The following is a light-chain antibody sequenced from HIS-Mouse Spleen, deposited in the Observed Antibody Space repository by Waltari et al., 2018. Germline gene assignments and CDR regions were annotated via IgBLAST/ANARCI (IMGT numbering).Light chain of an antibody. CDR2: GAS. Sequence: EIVLTQSPGTLSLSPGERAPLSCRASQSVSSSYLAWYQQKPGQAPRLLIYGASSRATGIPDRFSGSGSGTDFTLTISRLEPEDFAVYYCRQYGSSPRTFGQGTKVEIK. V-gene: IGKV3-20*01. CDR1: QSVSSSY. CDR3: RQYGSSPRT. J-gene: IGKJ1*01.